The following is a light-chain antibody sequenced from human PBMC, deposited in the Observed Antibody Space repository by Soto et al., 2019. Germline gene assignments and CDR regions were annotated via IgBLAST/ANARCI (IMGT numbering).Light chain of an antibody. J-gene: IGLJ2*01. CDR2: SND. CDR1: SSNIETHD. V-gene: IGLV1-47*02. CDR3: ATWDDSLSAVV. Sequence: QSVLTQPPSASGTPGQRVTISCSGGSSNIETHDIYWHQQLPGSAPKLLIYSNDQRPSGVPDRFSASKSGTSASLAISGLRSEDEAEYFCATWDDSLSAVVFGGGTKVTVL.